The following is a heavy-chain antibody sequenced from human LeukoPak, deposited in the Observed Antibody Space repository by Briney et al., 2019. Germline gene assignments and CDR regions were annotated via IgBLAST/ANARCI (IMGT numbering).Heavy chain of an antibody. CDR2: INHSGST. D-gene: IGHD6-19*01. Sequence: GSLRLSCAASGFTFSSYAMSWVRQAPGKGLEWIGEINHSGSTNYNPSLKSRVTISVDTSKNQFSLKLSSVTAADTAVYYCARGRSYSSGWAQSRRWFDPWGQGTLVTVSS. CDR1: GFTFSSYA. J-gene: IGHJ5*02. V-gene: IGHV4-34*01. CDR3: ARGRSYSSGWAQSRRWFDP.